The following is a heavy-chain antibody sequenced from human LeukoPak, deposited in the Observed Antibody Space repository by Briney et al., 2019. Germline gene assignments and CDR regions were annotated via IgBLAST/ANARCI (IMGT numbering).Heavy chain of an antibody. CDR1: GGTFSSYA. D-gene: IGHD6-13*01. CDR2: ISAYNGNT. Sequence: GASVKVSCKASGGTFSSYAISWVRQAPGQGLEWMGWISAYNGNTNYAQKLQGRVTMTTDTSTSTAYMELRSLRSDDTAVYYCARDGGGIAAAGLDYWGQGTLVTVSS. V-gene: IGHV1-18*01. J-gene: IGHJ4*02. CDR3: ARDGGGIAAAGLDY.